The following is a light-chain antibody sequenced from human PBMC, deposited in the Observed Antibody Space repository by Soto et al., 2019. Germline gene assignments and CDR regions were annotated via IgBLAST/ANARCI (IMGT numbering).Light chain of an antibody. J-gene: IGKJ3*01. V-gene: IGKV2-28*01. Sequence: DIVMTQSPLSLPVTPGEPASISCRSSQSLLHSNGYNYLDWYLQKPGQSPQLLIYLGSNRASGVTDRFSGSGSGTDFTLKISRVEAEDVGVYYCMQALQTPPSFTFGPGTKVDIK. CDR2: LGS. CDR1: QSLLHSNGYNY. CDR3: MQALQTPPSFT.